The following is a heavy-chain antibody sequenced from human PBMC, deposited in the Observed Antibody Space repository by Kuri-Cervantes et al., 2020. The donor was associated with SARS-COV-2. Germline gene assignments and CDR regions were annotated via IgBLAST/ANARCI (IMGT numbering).Heavy chain of an antibody. V-gene: IGHV3-33*03. Sequence: GESLKISCAASGFTFSSYGMHWVRQAPGKGLEWVAVIWYDGSNKYYEDSVKGRFTISRDNSKNSLYLQMNSLRAEDTALYYCAKDRGEVGATIFYYFDYWGQGTLVTVSS. CDR3: AKDRGEVGATIFYYFDY. CDR1: GFTFSSYG. CDR2: IWYDGSNK. D-gene: IGHD1-26*01. J-gene: IGHJ4*02.